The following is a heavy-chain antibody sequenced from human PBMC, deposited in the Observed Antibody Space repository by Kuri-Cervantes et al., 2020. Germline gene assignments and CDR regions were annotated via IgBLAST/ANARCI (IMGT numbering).Heavy chain of an antibody. CDR2: INHSGST. J-gene: IGHJ3*02. CDR1: GGSFSGYY. V-gene: IGHV4-34*01. CDR3: ARHRLTTVYDAFDI. Sequence: SQTLSLTCAVYGGSFSGYYWSWIRQPPGKGLEWIGEINHSGSTNYNPSLKSRVTISVDTPKNQFSLKLSSVTAADTAVYYCARHRLTTVYDAFDIWGRGTMVTVSS. D-gene: IGHD4-11*01.